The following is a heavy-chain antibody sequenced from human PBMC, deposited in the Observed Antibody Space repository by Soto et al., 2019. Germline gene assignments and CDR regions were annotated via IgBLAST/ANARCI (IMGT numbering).Heavy chain of an antibody. CDR2: MNPNSGNT. J-gene: IGHJ5*02. Sequence: ASVKVSCKASGYTFTSYDINWVRQATGQGLEWMGWMNPNSGNTGYAQKLQGRVTMTRNTSISTAYMELRSLRSEDTAVYYCARFYGDYVGWFDPWGQGTLVTVSS. CDR1: GYTFTSYD. V-gene: IGHV1-8*01. D-gene: IGHD4-17*01. CDR3: ARFYGDYVGWFDP.